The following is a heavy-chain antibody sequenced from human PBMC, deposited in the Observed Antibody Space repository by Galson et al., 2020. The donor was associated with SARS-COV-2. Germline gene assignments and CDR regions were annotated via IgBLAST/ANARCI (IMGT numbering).Heavy chain of an antibody. CDR2: ISYDGSNK. CDR3: ATQRGYYDILTGQFDY. Sequence: GGSLRLSCAASGFTFSSYGMHWVRQDPGKGLEWVAVISYDGSNKYYADSVKGRFTISRDNSKNTLYLQMNSLRAEDTAVYYCATQRGYYDILTGQFDYWGQGTLVTVSS. CDR1: GFTFSSYG. J-gene: IGHJ4*02. V-gene: IGHV3-30*03. D-gene: IGHD3-9*01.